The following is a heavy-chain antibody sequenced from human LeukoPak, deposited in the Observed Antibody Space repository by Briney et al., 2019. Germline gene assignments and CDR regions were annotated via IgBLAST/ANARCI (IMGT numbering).Heavy chain of an antibody. V-gene: IGHV4-30-2*01. J-gene: IGHJ3*02. CDR2: IYHSGST. CDR1: GGSISSGGYY. Sequence: PSETLSLTCTVSGGSISSGGYYWSWIRQPPGKGLEWIGYIYHSGSTYYNPSLKSRVTISVDRSKNQFSLKLSSVTAADTAVYYCARSVSDILRFLEWGAFDIWGQGTMVTVSS. CDR3: ARSVSDILRFLEWGAFDI. D-gene: IGHD3-3*01.